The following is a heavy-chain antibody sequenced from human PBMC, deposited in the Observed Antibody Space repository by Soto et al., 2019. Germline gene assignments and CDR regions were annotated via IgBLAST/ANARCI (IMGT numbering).Heavy chain of an antibody. V-gene: IGHV3-30*18. CDR1: GFTFSSYG. CDR3: AKDGVTGYYGMDV. J-gene: IGHJ6*02. CDR2: ISYDGSNK. Sequence: PGGSLRLSCAASGFTFSSYGMHWVRQAPGKGLEWVAVISYDGSNKYYADSVKGRFTISRDNSKNTLYLQMNSLRAEDTAMYYCAKDGVTGYYGMDVWGQGTTVTVSS. D-gene: IGHD2-21*02.